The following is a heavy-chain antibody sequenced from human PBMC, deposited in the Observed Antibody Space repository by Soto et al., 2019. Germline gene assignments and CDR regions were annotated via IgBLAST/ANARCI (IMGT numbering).Heavy chain of an antibody. CDR2: IKSKTDGGTT. Sequence: EVQLVESGGGLVKPGGSLRLSCAASGFTFSNAWMNWVRQAPGKGLEWVGRIKSKTDGGTTDYSAPVKGRFTISRDDSKNTLYLQMNSLKTEDTAVYYCTTSDDYYYYYGMDVWGQGTTVTVSS. CDR3: TTSDDYYYYYGMDV. J-gene: IGHJ6*02. V-gene: IGHV3-15*07. CDR1: GFTFSNAW.